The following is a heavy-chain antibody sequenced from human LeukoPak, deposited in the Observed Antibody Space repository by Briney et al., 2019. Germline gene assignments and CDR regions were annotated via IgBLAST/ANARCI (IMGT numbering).Heavy chain of an antibody. V-gene: IGHV7-4-1*02. CDR1: GYIFTSYV. CDR2: INTNTGNP. Sequence: ASVKVSCKASGYIFTSYVLHWVRQAPGQGLEWMGWINTNTGNPTYAQGFTGRFVFSLDTSVSTAYLQISSLKTDDTAMYYCARGDYETHGYQTRWGQGTLVTVSS. J-gene: IGHJ4*02. D-gene: IGHD3-22*01. CDR3: ARGDYETHGYQTR.